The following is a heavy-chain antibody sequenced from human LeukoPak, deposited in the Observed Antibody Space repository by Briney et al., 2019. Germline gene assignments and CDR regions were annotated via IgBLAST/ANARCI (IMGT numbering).Heavy chain of an antibody. D-gene: IGHD2-2*02. V-gene: IGHV3-23*01. CDR1: GFTFSSYA. CDR2: ISGSGGST. CDR3: AKDVGYCSSTSCYIFDY. J-gene: IGHJ4*02. Sequence: GGSLRLSCAASGFTFSSYAMSWVRQAPGKGLEWVSAISGSGGSTYYADSVKGRYTISRDNSKNTLYLQMNSLRAEDTAVYYCAKDVGYCSSTSCYIFDYWGQGTLVTVSS.